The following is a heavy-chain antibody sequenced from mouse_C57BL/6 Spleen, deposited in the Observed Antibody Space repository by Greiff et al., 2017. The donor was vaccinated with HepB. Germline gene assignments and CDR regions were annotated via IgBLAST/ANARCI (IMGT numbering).Heavy chain of an antibody. V-gene: IGHV1-61*01. D-gene: IGHD2-4*01. CDR3: ARGGLRSSFAY. Sequence: QVQLQQPGAELVRPGSSVKLSCKASGYTFTSYWMDWVKQRPGQGLEWIGNIYPSDSETHYNQKFKDKATLTVDKSSSTAYMQLSSLTSEVSAVYYCARGGLRSSFAYWGQGTLVTVSA. CDR2: IYPSDSET. J-gene: IGHJ3*01. CDR1: GYTFTSYW.